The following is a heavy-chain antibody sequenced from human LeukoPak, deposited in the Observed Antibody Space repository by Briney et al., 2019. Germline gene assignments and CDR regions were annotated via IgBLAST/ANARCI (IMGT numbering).Heavy chain of an antibody. CDR1: GGSISGYY. J-gene: IGHJ4*02. V-gene: IGHV4-59*12. CDR3: ARDLTFDY. Sequence: KPSETLSLTCTVSGGSISGYYWRWIRQPPGKGLEWIGYIHYSGETNYNPSLSSRVTIAMDTSKNQFSLNLRSVTAADTAVYYCARDLTFDYWGQGALVTVSS. CDR2: IHYSGET.